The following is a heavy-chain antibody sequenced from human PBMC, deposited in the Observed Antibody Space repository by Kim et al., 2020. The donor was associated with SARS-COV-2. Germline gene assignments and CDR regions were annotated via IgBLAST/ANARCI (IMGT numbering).Heavy chain of an antibody. V-gene: IGHV4-34*01. CDR3: AKPGAVRYNWFDP. D-gene: IGHD3-10*02. J-gene: IGHJ5*02. Sequence: SETLSLTCAVYGGSFSDYYWTWIRQSPGKGLEWIGEINHCGSTNYNPSLKSRVTISVDTSRHQFSLNLKSVTAADTAVYYCAKPGAVRYNWFDPWGQGTL. CDR2: INHCGST. CDR1: GGSFSDYY.